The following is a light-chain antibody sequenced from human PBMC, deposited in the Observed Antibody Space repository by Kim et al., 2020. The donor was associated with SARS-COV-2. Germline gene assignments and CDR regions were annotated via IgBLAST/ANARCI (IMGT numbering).Light chain of an antibody. J-gene: IGKJ1*01. CDR1: QSVSSKS. CDR2: GAS. V-gene: IGKV3-20*01. Sequence: EIVLTQSPGTLSLSPGERATLSCRASQSVSSKSLAWYQQKPGQAPRLLIYGASSRATGIPDRFSGSGSGTDFTLTISRLEPEDFAVYYCKQYSGSPSTFGEGTKVDIK. CDR3: KQYSGSPST.